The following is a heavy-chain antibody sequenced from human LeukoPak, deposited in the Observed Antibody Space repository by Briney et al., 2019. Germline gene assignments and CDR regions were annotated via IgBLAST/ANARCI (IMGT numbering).Heavy chain of an antibody. CDR3: AREGDGFDI. V-gene: IGHV3-7*01. J-gene: IGHJ3*02. CDR1: GFTFSRYR. Sequence: PGGSLRLSCAGSGFTFSRYRISWVRQAPGKGLERVASIKQDVGDEYYGDSLKGGFVFSRDNGKNSLFLQMNSLRAEATAVYYCAREGDGFDIWGQGTMVTVYS. CDR2: IKQDVGDE.